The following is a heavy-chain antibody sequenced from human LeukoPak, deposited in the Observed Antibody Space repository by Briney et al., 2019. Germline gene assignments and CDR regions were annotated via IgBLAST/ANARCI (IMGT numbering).Heavy chain of an antibody. CDR1: GGSISSSSYY. V-gene: IGHV4-39*07. J-gene: IGHJ4*02. D-gene: IGHD3-22*01. CDR3: ARQPPVWYDSSGYSETDYFDY. Sequence: PSETLSLTCTVSGGSISSSSYYWGWIRQPPGEGLEWIVSMSYSGSTYYNPSLKSRVTISVDTSKNQFSLKLSSVTAAGTAVYYCARQPPVWYDSSGYSETDYFDYWGQGTLVTVSS. CDR2: MSYSGST.